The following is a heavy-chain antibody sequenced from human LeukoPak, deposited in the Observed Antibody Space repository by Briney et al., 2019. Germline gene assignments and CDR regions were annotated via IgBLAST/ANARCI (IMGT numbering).Heavy chain of an antibody. J-gene: IGHJ6*03. V-gene: IGHV1-2*02. Sequence: ASVKVSCKASGYTFTGYYMHWVRQAPGQGLEWMGWINLNSGGTNYAQKFQGRVTMTRDTSISTAYMELSRLRSDDTAVYYCAREANWGGDYYYMDVWGKGTTVTVSS. CDR1: GYTFTGYY. CDR2: INLNSGGT. CDR3: AREANWGGDYYYMDV. D-gene: IGHD7-27*01.